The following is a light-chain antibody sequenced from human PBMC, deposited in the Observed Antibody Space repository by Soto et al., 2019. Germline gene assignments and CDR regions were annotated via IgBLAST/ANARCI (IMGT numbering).Light chain of an antibody. J-gene: IGKJ1*01. CDR1: QDIADY. Sequence: IQMTQSPSSLSASVGDRVTITCRASQDIADYLAWYQQEPGQVPNLLIYAASTLQSGVPSRFSGSGSGTDFTLTITGLQPEDVATYYCQNYNSAPWTFGQGTKVEIK. CDR3: QNYNSAPWT. V-gene: IGKV1-27*01. CDR2: AAS.